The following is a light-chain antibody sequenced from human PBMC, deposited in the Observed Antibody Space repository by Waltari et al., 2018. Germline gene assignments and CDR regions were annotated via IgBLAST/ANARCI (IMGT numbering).Light chain of an antibody. J-gene: IGKJ4*01. Sequence: DIQMTQSPSSLSASVGDRVTITCRASRDIFNSLNWYQQKPGKAPKFLIHAATTLHSGVPSRFSGGGSGTDFTLTITSLQPEDFATYYCQQSYSAPLTFGGGTKVEI. CDR2: AAT. V-gene: IGKV1-39*01. CDR1: RDIFNS. CDR3: QQSYSAPLT.